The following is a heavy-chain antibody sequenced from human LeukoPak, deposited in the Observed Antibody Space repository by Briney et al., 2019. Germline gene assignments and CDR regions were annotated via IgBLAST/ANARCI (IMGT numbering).Heavy chain of an antibody. J-gene: IGHJ4*02. Sequence: RWASVKVSCKASGYTFTSYGISWVRQAPGQGLEWMGWISAYNGNTNYAQKLQGRVTMTTDTSTSTAYMELRSLRSDDTAVYYCARVGKTYYYDSSGPYDYFDHWGQGTLVTVSS. CDR1: GYTFTSYG. D-gene: IGHD3-22*01. CDR3: ARVGKTYYYDSSGPYDYFDH. V-gene: IGHV1-18*01. CDR2: ISAYNGNT.